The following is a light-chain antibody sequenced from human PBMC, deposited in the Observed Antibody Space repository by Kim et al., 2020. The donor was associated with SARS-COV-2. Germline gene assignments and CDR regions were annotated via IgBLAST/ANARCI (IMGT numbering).Light chain of an antibody. J-gene: IGLJ3*02. Sequence: QRGTISCSGSSANIGRNNVNWYQQLPGTAPKLLIYYDKQRPSGVPDRFSGSKSGTSASLAISGLQSEDEADYYCAAWDDGLRGRMFGGGTQLTVL. CDR3: AAWDDGLRGRM. CDR1: SANIGRNN. V-gene: IGLV1-44*01. CDR2: YDK.